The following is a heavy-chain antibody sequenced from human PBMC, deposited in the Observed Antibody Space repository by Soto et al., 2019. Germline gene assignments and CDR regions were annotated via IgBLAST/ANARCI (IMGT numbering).Heavy chain of an antibody. CDR2: IYYSERTSYNSGST. V-gene: IGHV4-39*07. Sequence: SETLSLTCTVSGDSMTSSSYYWAWIRQPPGKGLEWIGSIYYSERTSYNSGSTYYSPSLKSRVTISVDTSKNQFSLKLSSVTAADTAVYYCAGSYDSSGYLSTLDYWGQGTLVTVSS. J-gene: IGHJ4*02. CDR3: AGSYDSSGYLSTLDY. CDR1: GDSMTSSSYY. D-gene: IGHD3-22*01.